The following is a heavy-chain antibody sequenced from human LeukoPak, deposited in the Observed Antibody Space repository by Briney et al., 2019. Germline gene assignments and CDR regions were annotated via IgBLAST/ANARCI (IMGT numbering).Heavy chain of an antibody. CDR2: IRTSGNTL. Sequence: GGTLCFSCAAYGFTFSSYSMNWVRQAPGKGLYWVSYIRTSGNTLCYADSVKGRLTIDRDNAKNSLYLRMNSLRDEDTAVYYCARSQYYYDSSGSIGAFDIWGQGTMVTVSS. CDR1: GFTFSSYS. J-gene: IGHJ3*02. CDR3: ARSQYYYDSSGSIGAFDI. V-gene: IGHV3-48*02. D-gene: IGHD3-22*01.